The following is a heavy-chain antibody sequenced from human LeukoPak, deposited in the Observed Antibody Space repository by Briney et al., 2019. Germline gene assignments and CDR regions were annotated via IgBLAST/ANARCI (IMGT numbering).Heavy chain of an antibody. CDR3: ARAPLTTATSDYFDL. D-gene: IGHD4-17*01. CDR1: GGSISTNDYS. Sequence: SETLSLTCTVSGGSISTNDYSWSWIRQIPEKGLEWIGYIHYSGITKSNPSLESRLTLSVDTSKNQLSLRLTSVTAADTAVYYCARAPLTTATSDYFDLWGLGTLVTVSS. V-gene: IGHV4-30-4*01. CDR2: IHYSGIT. J-gene: IGHJ4*02.